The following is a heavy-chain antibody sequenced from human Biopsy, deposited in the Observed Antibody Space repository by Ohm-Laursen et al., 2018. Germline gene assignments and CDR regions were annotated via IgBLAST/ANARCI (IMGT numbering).Heavy chain of an antibody. CDR3: ARIFLVGVTPGYGMDV. V-gene: IGHV3-21*01. CDR2: ISSSGNFM. J-gene: IGHJ6*02. CDR1: GFTFSSYA. D-gene: IGHD1-26*01. Sequence: SLRLSCAASGFTFSSYAMTWVRQAPGKGLEWVSPISSSGNFMYYTDSVKGRFTISRDNAKNSLYLQMNSLRAEDTALYYCARIFLVGVTPGYGMDVWGQGTTVTVSS.